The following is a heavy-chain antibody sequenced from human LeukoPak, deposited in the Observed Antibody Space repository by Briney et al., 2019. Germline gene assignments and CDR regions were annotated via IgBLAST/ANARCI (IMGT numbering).Heavy chain of an antibody. CDR1: GGSISGYY. CDR2: IYYSGST. CDR3: ARHARISSSSTYDAFDI. J-gene: IGHJ3*02. V-gene: IGHV4-59*08. D-gene: IGHD6-13*01. Sequence: PSETLSLTCTVSGGSISGYYWSWIRQPPGKGLDWIGYIYYSGSTNYNPSLKSRVTISVDTSKNQFSLRLSSVTAADTAVYYCARHARISSSSTYDAFDIWGQGTMVTVSS.